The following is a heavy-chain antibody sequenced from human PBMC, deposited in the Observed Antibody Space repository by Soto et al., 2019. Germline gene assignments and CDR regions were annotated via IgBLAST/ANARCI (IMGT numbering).Heavy chain of an antibody. J-gene: IGHJ4*02. V-gene: IGHV3-21*01. CDR2: ISSSSSYI. Sequence: PGGSLRLSCAASGFTFSSYSINWVRQAPGKGLEWVSSISSSSSYIYYADSVKGRFTISRENAKNSLYLQMNSLRAGDTAVYYCARAIDYDILTGYPAPPDYWGQGTLVTVS. CDR1: GFTFSSYS. D-gene: IGHD3-9*01. CDR3: ARAIDYDILTGYPAPPDY.